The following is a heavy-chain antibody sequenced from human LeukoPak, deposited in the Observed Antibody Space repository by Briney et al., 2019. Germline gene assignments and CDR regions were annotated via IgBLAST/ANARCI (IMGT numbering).Heavy chain of an antibody. Sequence: ASVKVSCKASGYTFTGYYMHWVRQAPGQGLEWMGRINPNSGGTNYAQKFQGRVTMTRDTSISTAYMELSRLRSDDTAVYYCARAGYCSGGSCYPNIDYWGQGTLVTVSS. D-gene: IGHD2-15*01. CDR3: ARAGYCSGGSCYPNIDY. CDR1: GYTFTGYY. V-gene: IGHV1-2*06. J-gene: IGHJ4*02. CDR2: INPNSGGT.